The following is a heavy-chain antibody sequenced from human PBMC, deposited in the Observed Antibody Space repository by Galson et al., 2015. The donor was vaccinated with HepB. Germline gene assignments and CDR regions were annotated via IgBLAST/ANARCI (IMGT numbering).Heavy chain of an antibody. J-gene: IGHJ6*02. CDR2: INPSGGST. V-gene: IGHV1-46*01. CDR1: GYTFTSYY. D-gene: IGHD4-23*01. CDR3: FVSDYGGNSYYYYGMDV. Sequence: SVKVSCKASGYTFTSYYMHWVRQAPGQGLEWMGIINPSGGSTSYAQKFQGRVTMTRDTSTSTVYMELSSLRSEDTAVYYCFVSDYGGNSYYYYGMDVWGQGTTVTVSS.